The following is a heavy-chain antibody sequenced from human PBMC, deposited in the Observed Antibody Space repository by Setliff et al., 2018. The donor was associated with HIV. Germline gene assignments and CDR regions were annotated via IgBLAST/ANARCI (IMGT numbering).Heavy chain of an antibody. V-gene: IGHV4-61*02. Sequence: SETLSLTCTVSGGSISSGSYYWSWIRQPAGKGLEWIGRIYTNGNTNSNPSLKSRVTISIDTSKNQFSLKLNSVTAADTAVYYCAREATITSGYSGYAPPYFDYWGQGTLVTVSS. CDR1: GGSISSGSYY. CDR3: AREATITSGYSGYAPPYFDY. D-gene: IGHD5-12*01. J-gene: IGHJ4*02. CDR2: IYTNGNT.